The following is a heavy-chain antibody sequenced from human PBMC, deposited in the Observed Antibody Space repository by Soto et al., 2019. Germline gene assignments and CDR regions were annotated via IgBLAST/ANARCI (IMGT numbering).Heavy chain of an antibody. CDR2: INNSGST. Sequence: KGLEWIGEINNSGSTNYNPSLKSGVTISVDTSKNQFSLKLSSVTAADTAVYYCARVIIDFWSGYYAYYYRGMDVGGQGYIVT. J-gene: IGHJ6*01. V-gene: IGHV4-34*01. CDR3: ARVIIDFWSGYYAYYYRGMDV. D-gene: IGHD3-3*01.